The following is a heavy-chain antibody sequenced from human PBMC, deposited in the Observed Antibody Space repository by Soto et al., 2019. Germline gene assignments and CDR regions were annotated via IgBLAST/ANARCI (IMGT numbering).Heavy chain of an antibody. J-gene: IGHJ4*02. CDR1: GFTFSDYY. V-gene: IGHV3-11*05. CDR2: ISSSSSYT. Sequence: QVKLVESGGGLVKPGGSLRLSCAASGFTFSDYYMSWIRQAPGKGLEWVSYISSSSSYTNYADSVKGRFTISRDNAKNSLYLQMNSLRAEDTSVYYCARSIAAAGSPSDYWGQGTLVTVSS. CDR3: ARSIAAAGSPSDY. D-gene: IGHD6-13*01.